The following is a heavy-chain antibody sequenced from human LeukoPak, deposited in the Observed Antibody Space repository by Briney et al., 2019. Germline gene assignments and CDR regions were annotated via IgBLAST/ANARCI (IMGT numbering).Heavy chain of an antibody. V-gene: IGHV3-53*01. CDR2: IYSGDRT. Sequence: GSLRLSCVASGLSVRGSYMSWVRQAPGKGLEWVSVIYSGDRTYYADSVKGRFTISRDTSKNTLYLQMNNLRADDTAVYYCTRDLTGTTWSENDYWGQGTLVTISS. J-gene: IGHJ4*02. CDR3: TRDLTGTTWSENDY. CDR1: GLSVRGSY. D-gene: IGHD6-13*01.